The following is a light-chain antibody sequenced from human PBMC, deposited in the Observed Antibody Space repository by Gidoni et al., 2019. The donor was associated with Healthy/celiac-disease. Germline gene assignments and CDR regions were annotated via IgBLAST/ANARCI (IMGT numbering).Light chain of an antibody. Sequence: EIVLTQSPATLSLSPGERATLSCRARQSVSSYLAWYQQKPGQAPRLLIYDASNRATGSPARFSGSGSGTDVTLTISSLEPEDFAVYYCQQRSNWPLSFXGXTKVEIK. J-gene: IGKJ4*01. CDR1: QSVSSY. CDR3: QQRSNWPLS. V-gene: IGKV3-11*01. CDR2: DAS.